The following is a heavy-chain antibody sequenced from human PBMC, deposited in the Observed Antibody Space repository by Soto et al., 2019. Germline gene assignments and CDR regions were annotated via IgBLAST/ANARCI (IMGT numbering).Heavy chain of an antibody. CDR2: IIPIFGTA. CDR1: GGTFSSYA. J-gene: IGHJ4*01. D-gene: IGHD1-26*01. CDR3: XXXXXVXXTTGVFDY. Sequence: QVPLVQSGAEVKKPGSSVKVSCKASGGTFSSYAISWVRQAPGQGLEWMGGIIPIFGTANYAQKFQGRVTITADESTXXXXXXXXXXXXXXXXXXXXXXXXXVXXTTGVFDYXXXGXXVTVSX. V-gene: IGHV1-69*01.